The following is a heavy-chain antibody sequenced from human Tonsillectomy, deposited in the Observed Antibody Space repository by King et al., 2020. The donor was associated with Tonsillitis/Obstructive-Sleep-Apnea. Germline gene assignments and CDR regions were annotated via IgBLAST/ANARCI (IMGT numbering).Heavy chain of an antibody. J-gene: IGHJ4*02. D-gene: IGHD1-20*01. V-gene: IGHV3-33*01. Sequence: VQLVESGGGVVQPGRSLRLSCAASGFTFRTHGMHWVRQAPGKGLEWVAVIWFDGSNKYYADSVKGRFTVSRDNSKNTLYLQINGLRAEDTAVYYCTRSDNWKDGLDYWGQGTLVTVSS. CDR1: GFTFRTHG. CDR3: TRSDNWKDGLDY. CDR2: IWFDGSNK.